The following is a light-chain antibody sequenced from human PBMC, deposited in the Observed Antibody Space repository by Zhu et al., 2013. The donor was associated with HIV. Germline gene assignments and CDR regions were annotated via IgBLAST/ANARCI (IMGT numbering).Light chain of an antibody. CDR2: DAS. V-gene: IGKV1-5*01. J-gene: IGKJ3*01. CDR3: QQYYNYPFT. Sequence: DIQMTQSPSTLSASVGDRVTITCRASQSINRWLAWYQQKPGEAPKLLISDASTLETGVPSRFSGGGSGTEFTLTITSLQPEDYATYYCQQYYNYPFTFGPGTKVDIK. CDR1: QSINRW.